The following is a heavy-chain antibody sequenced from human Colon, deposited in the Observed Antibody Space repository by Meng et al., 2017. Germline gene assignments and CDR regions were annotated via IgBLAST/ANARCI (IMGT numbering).Heavy chain of an antibody. CDR2: IKQDGSGE. CDR1: GFTFSSYW. CDR3: TRGGVAGSFDY. V-gene: IGHV3-7*01. J-gene: IGHJ4*02. D-gene: IGHD6-19*01. Sequence: GGSLRLSCAASGFTFSSYWMSWVRQAPGKGLEWVAHIKQDGSGEYYVDSVKGRFTISRDNAKNSLSLQMNSLRAEDTAVYYCTRGGVAGSFDYWGQGNRVT.